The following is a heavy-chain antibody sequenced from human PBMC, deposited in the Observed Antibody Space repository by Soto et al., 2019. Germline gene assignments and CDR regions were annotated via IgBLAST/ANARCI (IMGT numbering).Heavy chain of an antibody. D-gene: IGHD3-10*01. CDR2: IYWDDDK. Sequence: QITLKESGPTLVKPTQTLTLTCFFSGFSLSSSGVGVGWIRLPPGKALEWLALIYWDDDKHYSPSLKTRLTITKDTSKNQVVLTLTNVDPVDTGTYYCARISSGFGELFDYWGQGTLVTVSS. CDR3: ARISSGFGELFDY. V-gene: IGHV2-5*02. CDR1: GFSLSSSGVG. J-gene: IGHJ4*02.